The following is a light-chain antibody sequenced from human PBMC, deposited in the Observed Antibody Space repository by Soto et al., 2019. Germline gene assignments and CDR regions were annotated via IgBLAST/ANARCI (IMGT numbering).Light chain of an antibody. J-gene: IGKJ5*01. CDR1: QGISNY. CDR2: AAS. V-gene: IGKV1-27*01. Sequence: DIQMTQSPYSLSASVGKRVTITCRASQGISNYLAWYQQKPGKVPKLLIYAASTLQSGVPSRFSGSGSGTEFTLTISSLQPDDFATYYCQQYNTYAYTFGQGTRLEIK. CDR3: QQYNTYAYT.